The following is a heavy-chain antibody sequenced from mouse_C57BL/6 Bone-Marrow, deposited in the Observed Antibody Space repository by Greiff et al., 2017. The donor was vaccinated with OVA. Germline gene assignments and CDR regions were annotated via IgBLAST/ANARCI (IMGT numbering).Heavy chain of an antibody. J-gene: IGHJ2*01. CDR3: ARGGSNYDYADYFDY. Sequence: VQLQQSGAELARPGASVKLSCKASGYTFTSYGISWVKQRTGQGLEWIGEIYPRSGNTYYNEKFKGKATLTADKSSSTAYMELRSLTSEDSAVYFCARGGSNYDYADYFDYWGQGTTLTVSS. CDR2: IYPRSGNT. D-gene: IGHD2-4*01. CDR1: GYTFTSYG. V-gene: IGHV1-81*01.